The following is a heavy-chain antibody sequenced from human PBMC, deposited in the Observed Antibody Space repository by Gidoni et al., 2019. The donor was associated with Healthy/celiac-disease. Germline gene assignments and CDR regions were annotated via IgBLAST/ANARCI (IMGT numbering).Heavy chain of an antibody. CDR3: ARVGGIAAAGNYYYGMDV. CDR1: GGSISSYY. J-gene: IGHJ6*02. Sequence: VQLQESGPGLVKPSETLSLTCTVSGGSISSYYWSWIRQPPGKGLEWIGYIYYSGSTNYNPSLKSRVTISVDTSKNQFSLKLSSVTAADTAVYYCARVGGIAAAGNYYYGMDVWGQGTTVTVSS. D-gene: IGHD6-13*01. V-gene: IGHV4-59*01. CDR2: IYYSGST.